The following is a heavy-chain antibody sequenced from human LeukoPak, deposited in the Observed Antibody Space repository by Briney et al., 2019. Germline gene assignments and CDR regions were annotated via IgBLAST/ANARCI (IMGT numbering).Heavy chain of an antibody. Sequence: PGGSLRLSCAASGFTFSSYSMNWVRQAPGKGLEWVSSISSSSSYIYYADSVKGRFTISRDNAKNSLYLQMNSPRAEDTAVYYCARVPVVVVVAATGSYGMDVWGQGTTVTVSS. J-gene: IGHJ6*02. CDR3: ARVPVVVVVAATGSYGMDV. CDR1: GFTFSSYS. V-gene: IGHV3-21*01. CDR2: ISSSSSYI. D-gene: IGHD2-15*01.